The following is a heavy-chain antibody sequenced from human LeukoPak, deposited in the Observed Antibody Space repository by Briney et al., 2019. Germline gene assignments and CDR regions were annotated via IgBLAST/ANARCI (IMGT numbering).Heavy chain of an antibody. Sequence: PGGSLRLSCAASGFTVSSNYTSWVRQAPGKGLEWVSVIYSGGSTYYADSVKGRFTISRDNSKNTLYLQMNSLRAEDTAVYYCARESRSSYRSGGSCYWVYYGMDVWGKGTTVTVSS. CDR1: GFTVSSNY. CDR3: ARESRSSYRSGGSCYWVYYGMDV. V-gene: IGHV3-53*01. J-gene: IGHJ6*04. CDR2: IYSGGST. D-gene: IGHD2-15*01.